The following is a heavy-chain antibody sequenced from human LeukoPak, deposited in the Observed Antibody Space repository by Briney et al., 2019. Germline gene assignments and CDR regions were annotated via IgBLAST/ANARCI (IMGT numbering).Heavy chain of an antibody. D-gene: IGHD3-9*01. V-gene: IGHV3-49*04. J-gene: IGHJ4*02. CDR1: GFTFGDYA. CDR2: IRSKAYGGTT. Sequence: SGRSLRLSCTASGFTFGDYAMSWVRQAPGKGLEWVGFIRSKAYGGTTEYAASGKGRFTISRDDSKSIAYLQMNSLKTEDTAVYYCTSTYYDILTGYHRDYWGQGTLVTVSS. CDR3: TSTYYDILTGYHRDY.